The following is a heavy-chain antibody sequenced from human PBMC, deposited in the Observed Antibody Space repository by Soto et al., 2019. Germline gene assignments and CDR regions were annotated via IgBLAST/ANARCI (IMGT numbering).Heavy chain of an antibody. CDR3: ARARGELQGMYYYSGMEV. D-gene: IGHD1-7*01. CDR2: IYTSGST. Sequence: TLSLICSASGGSISSYYWGAVRSTPGKRLEWIGRIYTSGSTNYNPSLKSRVTMSVDTSKNQFSLKLSSVPAADTAVYYCARARGELQGMYYYSGMEVWCQGAMLTVSS. J-gene: IGHJ6*02. CDR1: GGSISSYY. V-gene: IGHV4-4*07.